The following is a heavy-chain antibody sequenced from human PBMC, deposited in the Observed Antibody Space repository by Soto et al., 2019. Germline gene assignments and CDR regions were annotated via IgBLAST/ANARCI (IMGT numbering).Heavy chain of an antibody. CDR1: GVTFDDYA. V-gene: IGHV3-9*01. D-gene: IGHD3-3*01. J-gene: IGHJ4*02. CDR3: AIGFDFWTAVDY. CDR2: IRWNSGSV. Sequence: EVQLGESGGGLVQPGTCLRLTCAASGVTFDDYAMKRVRQVPGKGLEWVSGIRWNSGSVDYADSVKDRLTISRDNAKRTLYLQLNSLTPGDTGFYYCAIGFDFWTAVDYWGQGTLVTVSS.